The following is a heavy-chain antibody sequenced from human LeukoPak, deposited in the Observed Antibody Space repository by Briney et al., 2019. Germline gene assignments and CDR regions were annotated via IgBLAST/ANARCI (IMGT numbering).Heavy chain of an antibody. CDR2: ISSSGSTI. CDR1: GFTFSDYY. CDR3: ARRGYHDYSGFDY. V-gene: IGHV3-11*04. J-gene: IGHJ4*02. Sequence: PGGSLRLSCAASGFTFSDYYMSWIRQAPGKGLEWVSYISSSGSTIYYADSVKGRFTISRDNSKNSLYLQMKSLRAEDTALYYCARRGYHDYSGFDYWGQGTLVTVSS. D-gene: IGHD1-26*01.